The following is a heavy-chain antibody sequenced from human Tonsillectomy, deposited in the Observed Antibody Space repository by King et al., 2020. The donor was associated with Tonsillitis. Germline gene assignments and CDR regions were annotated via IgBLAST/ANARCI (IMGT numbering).Heavy chain of an antibody. D-gene: IGHD3-10*01. Sequence: QLVQSGAEVKKPGESLRISCKGFEYSFTNYWISWVRQMPGKGLEWVGRIDPTDSYTNYSPSFQGHVTISVDKSITTAYLQWSSLKASDTATYCCARQMGGDMFRGRPYYYMDVWGKGTTVTVSS. CDR2: IDPTDSYT. CDR1: EYSFTNYW. CDR3: ARQMGGDMFRGRPYYYMDV. J-gene: IGHJ6*03. V-gene: IGHV5-10-1*03.